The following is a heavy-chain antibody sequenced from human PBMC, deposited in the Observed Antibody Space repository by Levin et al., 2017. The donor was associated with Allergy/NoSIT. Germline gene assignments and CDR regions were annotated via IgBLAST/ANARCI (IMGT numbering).Heavy chain of an antibody. CDR1: GFTFSSYW. CDR3: AKQTMMDV. V-gene: IGHV3-7*01. J-gene: IGHJ6*02. Sequence: GGSLRLSCAASGFTFSSYWMTWVRQAPGKGLEWVANIKQDGSEKYYVGAVRGRITISGDNTKKSLFLQKNSRGAEDTAVYYCAKQTMMDVWGQGTTVTVSS. D-gene: IGHD1/OR15-1a*01. CDR2: IKQDGSEK.